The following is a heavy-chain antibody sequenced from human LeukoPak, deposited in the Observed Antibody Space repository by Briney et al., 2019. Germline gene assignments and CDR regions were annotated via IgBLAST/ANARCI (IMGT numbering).Heavy chain of an antibody. CDR1: GFTFSSYG. CDR3: ARSDGGSENY. D-gene: IGHD1-26*01. V-gene: IGHV3-21*06. CDR2: ISSTGSYI. Sequence: GGSVRLSCATSGFTFSSYGMNWVRQAPGKGLEWVSSISSTGSYIFYADSVKGRFTISRDDAKNSVYLQMNSLRDEDTAVYYCARSDGGSENYWGQGILVTVSS. J-gene: IGHJ4*02.